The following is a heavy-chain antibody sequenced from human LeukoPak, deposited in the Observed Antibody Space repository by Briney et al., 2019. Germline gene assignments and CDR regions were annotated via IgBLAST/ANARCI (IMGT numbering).Heavy chain of an antibody. D-gene: IGHD6-13*01. CDR2: ISTTSSYI. J-gene: IGHJ4*02. CDR1: GFTFSNYW. Sequence: PGGSLRLSCAASGFTFSNYWMNWVRQAPGKGLEWVSSISTTSSYIYSADSVKGRFTISRDNAKNSLYLQMNSLRAEDTAVYYCAAGIAATAPFDYWGQGTLVTVSS. CDR3: AAGIAATAPFDY. V-gene: IGHV3-21*01.